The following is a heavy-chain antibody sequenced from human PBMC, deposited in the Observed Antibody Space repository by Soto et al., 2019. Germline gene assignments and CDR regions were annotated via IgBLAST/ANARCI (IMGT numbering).Heavy chain of an antibody. CDR2: INPNSGGT. CDR1: GYTFTGYY. V-gene: IGHV1-2*02. Sequence: QVQLVQSGAEVKKPGASVKVSCKASGYTFTGYYMHWVRQAPGQGLEWMGWINPNSGGTNYAQKFQGRVTMTRDTSISTAYMELSRLRSDDTAVYYGARADSYDFWSGDYYYYGMAVWGQGTTVIVSS. D-gene: IGHD3-3*01. CDR3: ARADSYDFWSGDYYYYGMAV. J-gene: IGHJ6*02.